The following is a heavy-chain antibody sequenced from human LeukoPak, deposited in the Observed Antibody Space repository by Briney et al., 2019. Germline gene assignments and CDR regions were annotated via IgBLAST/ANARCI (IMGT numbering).Heavy chain of an antibody. J-gene: IGHJ4*02. CDR3: ATDRVYRSSGRSWGFFDY. CDR1: EYSLSDLS. Sequence: GASVKVSCKICEYSLSDLSIHWVREAPGEGLEWMGGFDSENNKMVYSQKFQGRVTMTEDTSADTAYMELISLRSEDTAVYFCATDRVYRSSGRSWGFFDYWGQGTLVIVSS. CDR2: FDSENNKM. D-gene: IGHD6-19*01. V-gene: IGHV1-24*01.